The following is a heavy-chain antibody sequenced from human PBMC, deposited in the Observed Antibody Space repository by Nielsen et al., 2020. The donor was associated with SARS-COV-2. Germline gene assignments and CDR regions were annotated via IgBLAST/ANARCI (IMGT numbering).Heavy chain of an antibody. V-gene: IGHV3-7*03. CDR1: GFNFSTYW. CDR3: AKMSPPGIAVGTAEYFQH. D-gene: IGHD6-19*01. Sequence: GESLKISCAASGFNFSTYWMSWVRQAPGKGLEWVANIKQDGSEKYFIDSVKGRFTISRDNAKNSLYLQMNSLRAEDTAIYYCAKMSPPGIAVGTAEYFQHWGQGTLVTVSS. CDR2: IKQDGSEK. J-gene: IGHJ1*01.